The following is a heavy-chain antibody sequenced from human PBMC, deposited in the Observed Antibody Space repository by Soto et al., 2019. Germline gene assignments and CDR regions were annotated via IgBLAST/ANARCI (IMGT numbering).Heavy chain of an antibody. CDR1: GGSIGRGGYS. J-gene: IGHJ4*02. CDR2: IYSSGNT. D-gene: IGHD1-26*01. Sequence: SETLSLTCAVFGGSIGRGGYSWSWIRQPPGKGLEWIGYIYSSGNTNYNPSLKSRVTISVDTSKNQFSLKLSSVTAADTAVYYCARHLRSGSYHYYFDYWGQGTLVTVSS. CDR3: ARHLRSGSYHYYFDY. V-gene: IGHV4-61*08.